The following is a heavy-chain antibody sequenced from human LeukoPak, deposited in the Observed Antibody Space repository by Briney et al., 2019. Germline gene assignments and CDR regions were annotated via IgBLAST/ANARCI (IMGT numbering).Heavy chain of an antibody. Sequence: GRSLRLSCAASGFTFSSYGMHWVRQAPGKGLEWVAVIWYDGSNKYYADSVKGRFTISRDNSKNTLYLQMNSLRAEDTAVCYCAKDHCSGGSCYSWVYYYMDVWGKGTTVTVSS. CDR3: AKDHCSGGSCYSWVYYYMDV. D-gene: IGHD2-15*01. CDR2: IWYDGSNK. J-gene: IGHJ6*03. CDR1: GFTFSSYG. V-gene: IGHV3-33*06.